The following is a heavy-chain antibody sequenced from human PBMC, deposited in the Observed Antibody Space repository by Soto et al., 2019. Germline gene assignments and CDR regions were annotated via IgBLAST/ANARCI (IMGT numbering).Heavy chain of an antibody. CDR3: ARGLRGITAAGIDKWFXP. V-gene: IGHV6-1*01. Sequence: SQTLSLTCAISGDSVSSNSAAWNWIRQSPSRGLEWLGRTYYRSKWYNDYAVSVKSRITINPDTSKNQFSLQLNSVTPEDTAVYYCARGLRGITAAGIDKWFXPWDQGTLVTVSS. CDR2: TYYRSKWYN. CDR1: GDSVSSNSAA. J-gene: IGHJ5*02. D-gene: IGHD6-13*01.